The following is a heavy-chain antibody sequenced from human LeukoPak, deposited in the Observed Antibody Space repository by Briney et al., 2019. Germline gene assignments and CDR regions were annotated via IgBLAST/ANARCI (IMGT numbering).Heavy chain of an antibody. J-gene: IGHJ4*02. CDR3: VKDRGLAATDDIFDGVEF. CDR1: GFTFSNYA. Sequence: PGGSLRLSCAASGFTFSNYAMTWVRQAPGKGLQWVSIISGSGVTTYYADSVKGRFTISRDNSKNTLFLQINSLRADDTAVYYCVKDRGLAATDDIFDGVEFWGQGTLVTVSS. CDR2: ISGSGVTT. V-gene: IGHV3-23*01. D-gene: IGHD6-13*01.